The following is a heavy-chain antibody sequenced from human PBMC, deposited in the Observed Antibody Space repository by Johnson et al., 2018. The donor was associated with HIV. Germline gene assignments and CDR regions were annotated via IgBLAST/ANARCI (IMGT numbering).Heavy chain of an antibody. J-gene: IGHJ3*02. CDR3: VRGRESSGDGGAFDI. CDR2: IVYDGSKK. D-gene: IGHD1-26*01. V-gene: IGHV3-33*08. Sequence: VQLVESGGGLVQPGGSLRLSCAASGFTFSSNAMHWVRQAPGKGLEWVAFIVYDGSKKYYADSVKGRFTISRDNSKNTLYLEMNSLRVEDTGVYYCVRGRESSGDGGAFDIWGQGTMVTVSS. CDR1: GFTFSSNA.